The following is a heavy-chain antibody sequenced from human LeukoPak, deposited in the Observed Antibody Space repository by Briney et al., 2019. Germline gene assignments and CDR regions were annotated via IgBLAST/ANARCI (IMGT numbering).Heavy chain of an antibody. CDR3: ARDAVGATPGIDY. J-gene: IGHJ4*02. Sequence: DPGRSLRLSCAASGFTFSSYGMHWVRQAPGKGLEWVANIRQDGSVQNYVDSVKGRFTISRDNAKNSLYLQMNSLRAEDTAVYYCARDAVGATPGIDYWGQGTLVTVSS. D-gene: IGHD1-26*01. CDR1: GFTFSSYG. CDR2: IRQDGSVQ. V-gene: IGHV3-7*01.